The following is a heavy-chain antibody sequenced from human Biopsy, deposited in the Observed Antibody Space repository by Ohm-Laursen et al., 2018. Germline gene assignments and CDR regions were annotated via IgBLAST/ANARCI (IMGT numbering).Heavy chain of an antibody. CDR3: ARVRSGGRVTVFGVEVKTGWLDT. V-gene: IGHV1-8*01. D-gene: IGHD3-3*01. J-gene: IGHJ5*02. CDR2: MNPANADA. CDR1: GHTFTTYD. Sequence: ASVKVSCKAYGHTFTTYDINWVRQAPGQGLEWMGWMNPANADAGYAQSFRGRVTMTRSASITTAYIELSSLRSEDTAVYYCARVRSGGRVTVFGVEVKTGWLDTWGQGTLVTVSS.